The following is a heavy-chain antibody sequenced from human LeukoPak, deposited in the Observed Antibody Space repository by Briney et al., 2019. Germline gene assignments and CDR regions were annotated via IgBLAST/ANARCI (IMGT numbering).Heavy chain of an antibody. Sequence: GGSLRLSCAACGFTFSSYAMSWLRQAPGKGLDWVSAISGSGGSTYYADSVKGRFTISRDNSKNTLYLQMNSLRAEDTAVYYCAKVLIPYQQHGFDYWGQGTLVTVSS. V-gene: IGHV3-23*01. CDR1: GFTFSSYA. D-gene: IGHD3-16*01. J-gene: IGHJ4*02. CDR2: ISGSGGST. CDR3: AKVLIPYQQHGFDY.